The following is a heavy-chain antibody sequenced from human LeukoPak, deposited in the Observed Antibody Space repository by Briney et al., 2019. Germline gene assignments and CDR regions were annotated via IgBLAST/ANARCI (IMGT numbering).Heavy chain of an antibody. CDR1: GFTFGNHY. D-gene: IGHD3-16*01. V-gene: IGHV3-11*01. CDR3: GREEWGSYAPTDF. CDR2: ISQDSTNI. Sequence: GGSLRLSCAASGFTFGNHYMGWIRHAPGKGLELVSYISQDSTNILYADSVKGRFSISRDNAKNSLYLQMNSLRAEDTAVYYCGREEWGSYAPTDFWGQGTLVTVSS. J-gene: IGHJ4*02.